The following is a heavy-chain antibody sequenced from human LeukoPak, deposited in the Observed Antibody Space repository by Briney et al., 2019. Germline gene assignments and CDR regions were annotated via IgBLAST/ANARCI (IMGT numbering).Heavy chain of an antibody. V-gene: IGHV4-39*07. CDR1: GGSISSSSYY. CDR2: IHYSGST. D-gene: IGHD2-15*01. J-gene: IGHJ6*03. CDR3: ARVRCSGGSCPYYYYYYYMDV. Sequence: SETLSLTCTVSGGSISSSSYYWAWIRQPPGKGLEWIGSIHYSGSTYYNLSLQSRVTISIDTSKNQFSLKLRFVTAADTAVYYCARVRCSGGSCPYYYYYYYMDVWGKGTTVTVSS.